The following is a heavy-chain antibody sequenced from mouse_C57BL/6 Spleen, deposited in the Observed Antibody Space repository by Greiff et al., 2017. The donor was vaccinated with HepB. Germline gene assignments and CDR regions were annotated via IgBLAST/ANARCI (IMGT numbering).Heavy chain of an antibody. D-gene: IGHD1-1*01. CDR3: EREGITTGNNANDN. CDR1: GYAFSSSW. J-gene: IGHJ4*01. Sequence: VQLQESGPELVKPGASVKISCKASGYAFSSSWMNWVKQRPGKGLEWIGRIYPGDGDTNYNGKFKGKATLTADKSSSTAYMQLSSLASEDSAVQVWEREGITTGNNANDNGGQGASV. V-gene: IGHV1-82*01. CDR2: IYPGDGDT.